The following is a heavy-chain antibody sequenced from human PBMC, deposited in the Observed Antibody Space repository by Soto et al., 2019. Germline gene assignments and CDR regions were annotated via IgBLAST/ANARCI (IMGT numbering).Heavy chain of an antibody. CDR3: ALGSGVVTASDN. V-gene: IGHV5-10-1*01. CDR2: IDPSDSYT. J-gene: IGHJ4*02. D-gene: IGHD2-21*02. CDR1: GYSFTSYW. Sequence: GESLKISCKGSGYSFTSYWISWVRQMPGKGLEWMGRIDPSDSYTNYSPSFQGHVTISADKSISTASLQSSSMKASDTAMYYCALGSGVVTASDNWGQGALVTVSS.